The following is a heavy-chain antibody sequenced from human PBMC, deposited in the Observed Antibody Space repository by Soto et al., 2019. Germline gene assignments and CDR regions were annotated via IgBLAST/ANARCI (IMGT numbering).Heavy chain of an antibody. D-gene: IGHD6-13*01. CDR3: VRDSETSSSWSLDY. Sequence: EVHLVESGGGLNQPGGSLRLSCAASGFNVSSDYMNWVRQAPGKGLEWVSVMSASGARIYYADSVKGRFTISRDNSKNMLYLQMNSLRVEDTAIYYCVRDSETSSSWSLDYWGQGTLVTVSS. J-gene: IGHJ4*02. CDR2: MSASGARI. V-gene: IGHV3-53*01. CDR1: GFNVSSDY.